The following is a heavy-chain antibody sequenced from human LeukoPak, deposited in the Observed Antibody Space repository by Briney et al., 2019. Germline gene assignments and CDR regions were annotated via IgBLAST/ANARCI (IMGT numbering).Heavy chain of an antibody. CDR2: ISGSGGRT. CDR3: AKAGRGGAITLVRGVKGDYYYMDV. J-gene: IGHJ6*03. Sequence: GGSLRLSCAASGFTFSSYGMSWVRQAPGKGLEWVSGISGSGGRTYFADSVKGRVTISRDNSKNTLYLQMNSLRAEDTAVYYCAKAGRGGAITLVRGVKGDYYYMDVWGKGTTVTISS. CDR1: GFTFSSYG. V-gene: IGHV3-23*01. D-gene: IGHD3-10*01.